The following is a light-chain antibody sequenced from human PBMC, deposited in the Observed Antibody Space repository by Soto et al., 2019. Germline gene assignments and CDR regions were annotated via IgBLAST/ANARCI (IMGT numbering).Light chain of an antibody. Sequence: QSSLTQPASVSGSPGQSITISCTGTSSDVGSYNLVSWFQQHPGKAPKLMIYEGSKRPSGVSNRFSGSKSGNTASLTISGFQAEDEADYYCCSYAHSNTLVFGGGTKLTVL. CDR1: SSDVGSYNL. J-gene: IGLJ2*01. V-gene: IGLV2-23*01. CDR3: CSYAHSNTLV. CDR2: EGS.